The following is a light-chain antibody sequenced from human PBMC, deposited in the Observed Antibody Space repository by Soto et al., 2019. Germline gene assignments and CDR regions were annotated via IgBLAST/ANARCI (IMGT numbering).Light chain of an antibody. CDR2: GAS. V-gene: IGKV3-15*01. Sequence: IGLTQSPGTLSLSPGERATLSCRAIQTVIRNYLAWHQQKPGQTPRLLIYGASTRATGIPARFSGSGSGTEFTLTISSLQSEDFAVYYCQQYNNWPPLTFGGGTIVDI. CDR3: QQYNNWPPLT. CDR1: QTVIRN. J-gene: IGKJ4*01.